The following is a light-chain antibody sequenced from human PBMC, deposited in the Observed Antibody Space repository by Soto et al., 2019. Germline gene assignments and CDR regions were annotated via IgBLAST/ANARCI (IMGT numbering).Light chain of an antibody. Sequence: QSALTQPVSVSGSPGQSITISCTGTSSGVGGYNYVSWYQQHPDIAPKLMIYDVTNRPSGVSNRFPGSKSGNTASLTISGLQAEDEADYYCSSYASSSSLVFGTGTKVTVL. V-gene: IGLV2-14*03. CDR3: SSYASSSSLV. CDR1: SSGVGGYNY. CDR2: DVT. J-gene: IGLJ1*01.